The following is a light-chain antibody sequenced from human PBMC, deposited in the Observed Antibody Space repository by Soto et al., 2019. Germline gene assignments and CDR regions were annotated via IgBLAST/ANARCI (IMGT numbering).Light chain of an antibody. CDR1: SSDVGGYNY. CDR3: SSYAGSNVL. J-gene: IGLJ2*01. V-gene: IGLV2-8*01. CDR2: EVS. Sequence: QSALTQSPSASGSPGQSVTISCTGTSSDVGGYNYVSWYQQHPGKAPKLMIYEVSKRPSGVPDRFSGSKSGNTASLTVSGLQAEDEADYYCSSYAGSNVLFGGGTKLTVL.